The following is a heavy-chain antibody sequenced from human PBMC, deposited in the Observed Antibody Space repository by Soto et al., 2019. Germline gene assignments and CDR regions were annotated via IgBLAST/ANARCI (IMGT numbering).Heavy chain of an antibody. CDR1: GGSISISTYH. V-gene: IGHV4-39*01. J-gene: IGHJ6*03. CDR2: INYSGST. D-gene: IGHD6-13*01. Sequence: QLQLRESGPGLVKPSETLSLTCTVSGGSISISTYHWGWIRQPPGKGLEWIGSINYSGSTYYNPSFKGRVPLSVGASGNPFPLKLSSVTAADTAVYYCARQIAAASQWPVDYMGVWGKGTTVTVSS. CDR3: ARQIAAASQWPVDYMGV.